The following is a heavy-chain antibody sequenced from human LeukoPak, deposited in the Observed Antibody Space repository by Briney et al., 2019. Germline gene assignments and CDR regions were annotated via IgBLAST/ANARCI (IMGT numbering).Heavy chain of an antibody. J-gene: IGHJ5*02. Sequence: SGTLSLTCAVSGVSISSSNWWSWVRQPPGRGLGWIGEIYHSGSTNYNPSLKSRVTISVDKSKNQFSLKLSSVTAADTAVYYCASTGYSGSSGWFDPWGQGTLVTVSS. CDR1: GVSISSSNW. CDR3: ASTGYSGSSGWFDP. CDR2: IYHSGST. V-gene: IGHV4-4*02. D-gene: IGHD1-26*01.